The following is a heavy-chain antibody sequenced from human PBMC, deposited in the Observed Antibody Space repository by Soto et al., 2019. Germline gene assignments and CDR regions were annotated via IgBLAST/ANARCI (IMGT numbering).Heavy chain of an antibody. CDR3: AKDKGGESSGWYSRGIVDY. CDR2: ISGSGGST. CDR1: GFTFSSYA. V-gene: IGHV3-23*01. D-gene: IGHD6-19*01. J-gene: IGHJ4*02. Sequence: GGSLRLSCAASGFTFSSYAMSWVRQAPGKGLEWVSAISGSGGSTYYADSVKGRFTISRDNSKNTLYLQMNSLRAEDTAVYYCAKDKGGESSGWYSRGIVDYWGQGTLVTVSS.